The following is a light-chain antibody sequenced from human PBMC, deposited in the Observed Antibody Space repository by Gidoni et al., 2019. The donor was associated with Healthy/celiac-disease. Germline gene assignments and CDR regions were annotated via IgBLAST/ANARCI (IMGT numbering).Light chain of an antibody. Sequence: DIQMTQSPSSLSASVGDRVTITCRASQSISSYLNCYQQKPGKAPKLLIYAASSLQSGVPSRFSGSGSGTDFPLTISRLQPEDFATYYCQQSYSTPRTFGQGTKVEIK. CDR3: QQSYSTPRT. CDR2: AAS. CDR1: QSISSY. V-gene: IGKV1-39*01. J-gene: IGKJ1*01.